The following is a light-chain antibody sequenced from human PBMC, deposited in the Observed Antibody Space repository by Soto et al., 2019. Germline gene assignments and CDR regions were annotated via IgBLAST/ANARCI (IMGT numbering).Light chain of an antibody. Sequence: ETLFTQYTATLCLAPGERATLSCRASQSVSSNLAWYQQKPGQAPSLLIYGASTRATGIPDRFSGSGSGTDFTLTISRREPEDFAVYYCQQYGSSPETFGQGTKVDIK. J-gene: IGKJ1*01. V-gene: IGKV3-20*01. CDR3: QQYGSSPET. CDR2: GAS. CDR1: QSVSSN.